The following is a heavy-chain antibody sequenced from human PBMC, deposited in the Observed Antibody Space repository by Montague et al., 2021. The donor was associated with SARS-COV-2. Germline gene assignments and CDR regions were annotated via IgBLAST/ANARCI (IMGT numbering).Heavy chain of an antibody. J-gene: IGHJ5*01. Sequence: TLSLTCSVFGDSINNVNYFWSWIRQPAAKGLEWIGRVYISGSTDYNPSLKSRVTMLLDKSANELTLQVTSVTAADTAVYYCARVSGYGSGSSFNWFDSWGQGLVVTVSS. CDR1: GDSINNVNYF. CDR3: ARVSGYGSGSSFNWFDS. D-gene: IGHD3-10*01. CDR2: VYISGST. V-gene: IGHV4-61*02.